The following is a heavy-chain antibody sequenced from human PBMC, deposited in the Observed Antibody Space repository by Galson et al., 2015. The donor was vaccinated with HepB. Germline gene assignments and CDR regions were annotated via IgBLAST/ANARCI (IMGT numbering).Heavy chain of an antibody. CDR2: ISSSSSTI. CDR3: ASFIVVVPAASDDRYYYGMDV. CDR1: GFTFSSYS. V-gene: IGHV3-48*02. D-gene: IGHD2-2*01. J-gene: IGHJ6*02. Sequence: SLRLSCAASGFTFSSYSMNWVRQAPGKGLEWVSYISSSSSTIYYADSVKGRFTISRDNAKNSLYLQMNSLRDEDTAVYYCASFIVVVPAASDDRYYYGMDVWGQGTTVTVSS.